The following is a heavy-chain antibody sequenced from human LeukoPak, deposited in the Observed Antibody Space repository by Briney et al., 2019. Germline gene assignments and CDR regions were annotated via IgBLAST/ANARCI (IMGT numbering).Heavy chain of an antibody. V-gene: IGHV3-23*01. CDR1: GFTFSSYA. CDR3: ASQPVLLWFGESPYYFDY. Sequence: GGSLRLSCAASGFTFSSYAMSWVRQAPGKGLEWVSAISGSGGSTYYADSVKGRFTISRDNSKNTLYLQMNSLRAEDTAVSYCASQPVLLWFGESPYYFDYWGQGTLVTVSS. CDR2: ISGSGGST. D-gene: IGHD3-10*01. J-gene: IGHJ4*02.